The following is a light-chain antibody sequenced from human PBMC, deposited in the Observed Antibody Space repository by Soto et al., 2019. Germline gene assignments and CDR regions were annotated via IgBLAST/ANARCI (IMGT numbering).Light chain of an antibody. CDR2: DVS. Sequence: QSALTQPASVSGAPGQSIAISCTGNSSDVGAYNCVSWYQQHPGKAPKLMIYDVSNRPSGVSNRFSGSKSGNTASLTISGLQAEDEADYYCSSYTGSGTYVFATGTKVTVL. J-gene: IGLJ1*01. CDR3: SSYTGSGTYV. CDR1: SSDVGAYNC. V-gene: IGLV2-14*01.